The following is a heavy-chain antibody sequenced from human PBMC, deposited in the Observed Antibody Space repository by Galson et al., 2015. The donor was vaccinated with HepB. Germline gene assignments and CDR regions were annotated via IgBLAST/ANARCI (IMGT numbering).Heavy chain of an antibody. J-gene: IGHJ4*02. Sequence: SLRLSCAASGLTFSSYAMNWVRQAPGKGLEWVSYISSSSSIIYYADSVKGRFTISRDNAKNSLYLQMSGLRADDTAVYYCARVYPDGSSWYSLDYWGQGTLVTVSS. V-gene: IGHV3-48*01. CDR1: GLTFSSYA. D-gene: IGHD6-13*01. CDR2: ISSSSSII. CDR3: ARVYPDGSSWYSLDY.